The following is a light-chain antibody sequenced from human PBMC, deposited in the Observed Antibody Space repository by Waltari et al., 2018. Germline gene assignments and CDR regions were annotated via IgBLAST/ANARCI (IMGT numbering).Light chain of an antibody. CDR3: QSYDGSLTGWV. CDR1: TSNVRAPSA. V-gene: IGLV1-40*01. Sequence: QSVLTQPPSVSGAPGQRVTISCTGSTSNVRAPSALYWYQQLPGEAPKLLTHDDSSRPSGVPDRFSGSKSGTSAYLAITGLQAEDEADYYCQSYDGSLTGWVFGGGTNLAVL. J-gene: IGLJ3*02. CDR2: DDS.